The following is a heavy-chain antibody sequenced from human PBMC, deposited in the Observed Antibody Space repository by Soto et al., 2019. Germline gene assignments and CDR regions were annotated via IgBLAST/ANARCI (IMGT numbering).Heavy chain of an antibody. CDR3: VSPAAAGTHIFDY. CDR2: IYYSGST. V-gene: IGHV4-39*01. D-gene: IGHD6-13*01. CDR1: GGSISSSSYY. J-gene: IGHJ4*02. Sequence: SETLSLTCTVSGGSISSSSYYWGWIRQPPGKGLEWIGSIYYSGSTYYNPSLKSRVTISVDTSKNQFSLKLSSVTAADTAVYYFVSPAAAGTHIFDYCGQGTLVTVSS.